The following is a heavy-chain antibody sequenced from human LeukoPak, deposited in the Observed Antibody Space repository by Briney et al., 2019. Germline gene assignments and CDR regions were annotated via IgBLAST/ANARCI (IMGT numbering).Heavy chain of an antibody. Sequence: ASVKVSCKASGYTFTSYYMHWVRQAPGQGLEWMGWINPNSGGTDYAQKFQGRVTMTRDTSISTAYMELSRLRSDDTAVYYCARDGGAYCGGDCYFADDYWGQGTLVTVSS. CDR1: GYTFTSYY. CDR3: ARDGGAYCGGDCYFADDY. CDR2: INPNSGGT. D-gene: IGHD2-21*02. V-gene: IGHV1-2*02. J-gene: IGHJ4*02.